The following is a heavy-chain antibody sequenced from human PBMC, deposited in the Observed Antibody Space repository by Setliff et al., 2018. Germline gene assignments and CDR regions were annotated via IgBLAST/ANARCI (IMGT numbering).Heavy chain of an antibody. Sequence: ASVKVSCKTSGYSFTGYYMHWVRQAPGQGLEWMGIIHTGGGSASYAQEFQGRVTMTSDTSTRTVYMEVNSVRSDDTAIYYCARGGMAAAGRKGVFEYWGQGTQVTVSS. V-gene: IGHV1-46*01. D-gene: IGHD6-13*01. CDR1: GYSFTGYY. CDR2: IHTGGGSA. J-gene: IGHJ4*02. CDR3: ARGGMAAAGRKGVFEY.